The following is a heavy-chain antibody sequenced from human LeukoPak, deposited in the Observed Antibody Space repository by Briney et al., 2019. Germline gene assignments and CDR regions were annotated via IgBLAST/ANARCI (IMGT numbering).Heavy chain of an antibody. CDR3: ARDVAWVSGSYRHFDY. CDR1: GYTFTSYG. J-gene: IGHJ4*02. Sequence: ASVKVSCKASGYTFTSYGISWVRQAPGQGLEWMGWISAYNGNTNYAQKLQGRVTMTTDTSTSTAYMELRSLRSDDTAVYYCARDVAWVSGSYRHFDYWGQGTPVTVSS. CDR2: ISAYNGNT. D-gene: IGHD1-26*01. V-gene: IGHV1-18*01.